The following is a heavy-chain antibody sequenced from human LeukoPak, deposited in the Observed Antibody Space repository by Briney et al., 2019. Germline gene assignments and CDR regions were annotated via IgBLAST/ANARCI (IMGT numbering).Heavy chain of an antibody. CDR3: ARDRDTAMVHDAFDI. V-gene: IGHV3-30*04. J-gene: IGHJ3*02. Sequence: GRSLRLSCAASGFTFSSYAMHWVRQAPGKGLEWVAVISYDGSNKYHADSVKGRFTISRDNSKNTLYLQMNSLRAEDTAVYYCARDRDTAMVHDAFDIWGQGTMVTVSS. D-gene: IGHD5-18*01. CDR2: ISYDGSNK. CDR1: GFTFSSYA.